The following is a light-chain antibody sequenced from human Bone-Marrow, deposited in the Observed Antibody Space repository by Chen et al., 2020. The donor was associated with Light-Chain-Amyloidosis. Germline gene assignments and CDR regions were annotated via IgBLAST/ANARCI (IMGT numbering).Light chain of an antibody. CDR1: SSDVGGYNH. V-gene: IGLV2-14*03. J-gene: IGLJ2*01. Sequence: QSALTQPASVSGSPGQSITISCTGTSSDVGGYNHVSWYQQHPGKAPKLMIYDVGNRPSGVSNRFSGSKSGNTASLTISGLQAEDEADYYCSSYTSSRTLVFGGGTKLTVL. CDR2: DVG. CDR3: SSYTSSRTLV.